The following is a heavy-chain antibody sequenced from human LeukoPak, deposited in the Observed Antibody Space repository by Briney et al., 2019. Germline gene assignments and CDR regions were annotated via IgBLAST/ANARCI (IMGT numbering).Heavy chain of an antibody. CDR3: ARETYYYDSSGSYNWFDP. V-gene: IGHV3-74*01. CDR1: GFTFSGYW. CDR2: IKSDGSST. Sequence: PGGSLRLSCVAPGFTFSGYWMHWVRQAPGKGLVWVSRIKSDGSSTSYAGSVKGRFTISRDNAKNSLYLQMNSLRAEDTAVYYCARETYYYDSSGSYNWFDPWGQGTLVTVSS. D-gene: IGHD3-22*01. J-gene: IGHJ5*02.